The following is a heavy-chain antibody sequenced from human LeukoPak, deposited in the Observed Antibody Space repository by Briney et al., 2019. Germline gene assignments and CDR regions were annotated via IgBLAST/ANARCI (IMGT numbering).Heavy chain of an antibody. CDR3: ARDVRPHSSSWYGPDY. CDR2: ISYDGTNK. J-gene: IGHJ4*02. CDR1: GFTFSTYG. D-gene: IGHD6-13*01. Sequence: GGSLRLSCEASGFTFSTYGMHWVRQAPGKGLEWVAVISYDGTNKYYADSVKGRFTTSRDNAKNSLYLQMNSLRVEDTGVYYCARDVRPHSSSWYGPDYWGQGTLVTVSS. V-gene: IGHV3-30*03.